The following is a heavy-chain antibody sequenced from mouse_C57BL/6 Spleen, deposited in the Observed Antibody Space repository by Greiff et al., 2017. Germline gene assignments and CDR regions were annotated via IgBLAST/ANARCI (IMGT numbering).Heavy chain of an antibody. CDR1: GFNIKDDY. J-gene: IGHJ3*01. Sequence: VQLQQSGAELVRPGASVKLSCTASGFNIKDDYMHWVKQRPEQGLEWIGWIDPENGDTEYASKFQGKATITADTSSNTAYLQLSSLTSEDTAVYYCTLYDGYWFAYWGQGTLVTVSA. D-gene: IGHD2-3*01. CDR2: IDPENGDT. V-gene: IGHV14-4*01. CDR3: TLYDGYWFAY.